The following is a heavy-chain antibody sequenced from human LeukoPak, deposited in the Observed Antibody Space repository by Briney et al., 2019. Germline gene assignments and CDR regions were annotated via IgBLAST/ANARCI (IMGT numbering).Heavy chain of an antibody. D-gene: IGHD2-2*01. J-gene: IGHJ3*02. V-gene: IGHV4-59*01. CDR1: GGSISNYY. CDR2: IYYSGST. Sequence: PSETLSLTCTVSGGSISNYYWSWIRQPPGKGLEWIGNIYYSGSTNYNPSLKSRVTISVDTSKNQFSLKLSSVTAADTAVYYCARDGTSSHNAFDIWGQGTLVTVSS. CDR3: ARDGTSSHNAFDI.